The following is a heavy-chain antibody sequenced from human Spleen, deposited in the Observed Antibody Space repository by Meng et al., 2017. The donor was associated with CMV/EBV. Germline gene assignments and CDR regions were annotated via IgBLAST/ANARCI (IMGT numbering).Heavy chain of an antibody. Sequence: GESLKISCAASGFTFSSYDMHWVRQATGKGLEWVSAIGTAGDTYYPGSVKGRFTISRDNSKNTLYLQMNSLRAEDTAVYYCARPQYYYGMDVWGQGTTVTVSS. CDR1: GFTFSSYD. CDR3: ARPQYYYGMDV. CDR2: IGTAGDT. J-gene: IGHJ6*02. V-gene: IGHV3-13*01.